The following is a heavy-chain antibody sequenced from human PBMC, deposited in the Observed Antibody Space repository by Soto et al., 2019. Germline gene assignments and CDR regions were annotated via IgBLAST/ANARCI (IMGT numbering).Heavy chain of an antibody. D-gene: IGHD2-15*01. V-gene: IGHV3-23*01. CDR1: GFTFNNNP. J-gene: IGHJ4*02. CDR2: ISAGGDAT. CDR3: AKGSRAASGFDY. Sequence: EVQLLASGGGLVQPGGSLRLSCVASGFTFNNNPMSWVRQAPGKGLEWVSVISAGGDATDYADSVRGRFTISRDISKNTLYLQMNSLRVDDTAIYYCAKGSRAASGFDYWGQGTLVTVSS.